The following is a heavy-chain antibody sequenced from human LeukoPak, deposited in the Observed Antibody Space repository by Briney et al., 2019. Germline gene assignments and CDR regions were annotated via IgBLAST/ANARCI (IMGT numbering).Heavy chain of an antibody. Sequence: ASVEVSCKVSGYTLTELSMHWVRQAPGQGLEWMGWINPNSGGTNYAQKFQGRVTMTRDTSISTAYMELSRLRSDDTAVYYCARAVQRITMVRGVIISDYWGQGTLATVSS. D-gene: IGHD3-10*01. V-gene: IGHV1-2*02. CDR3: ARAVQRITMVRGVIISDY. CDR2: INPNSGGT. J-gene: IGHJ4*02. CDR1: GYTLTELS.